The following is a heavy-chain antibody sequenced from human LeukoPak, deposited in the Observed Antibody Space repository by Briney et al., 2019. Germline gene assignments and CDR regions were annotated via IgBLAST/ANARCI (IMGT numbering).Heavy chain of an antibody. CDR2: ISSSGSTI. Sequence: GGSLRPSCVASGFTFSSYSMNWVRQAPGKGLEWVSSISSSGSTIYYADSVKGRFTISRDNAKNSLYLQMNSLRAEDTAVYYCARDRWEKYYYDSSGADYWGQGTLVTVSS. V-gene: IGHV3-21*04. CDR3: ARDRWEKYYYDSSGADY. D-gene: IGHD3-22*01. CDR1: GFTFSSYS. J-gene: IGHJ4*02.